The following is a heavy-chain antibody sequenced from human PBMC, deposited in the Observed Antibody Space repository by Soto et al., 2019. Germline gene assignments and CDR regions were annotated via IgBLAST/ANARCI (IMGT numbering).Heavy chain of an antibody. Sequence: ASVKVSCKASGYTFTSYAMHWVRQAPGQRLEWMGWINAGNGNTKYSQKFQGRVTITRDTSASTAYMELSSLRSEDTAVYYCARDQGWLGELYTGFAPWGQGTLATVS. CDR2: INAGNGNT. D-gene: IGHD3-10*01. J-gene: IGHJ5*02. V-gene: IGHV1-3*01. CDR1: GYTFTSYA. CDR3: ARDQGWLGELYTGFAP.